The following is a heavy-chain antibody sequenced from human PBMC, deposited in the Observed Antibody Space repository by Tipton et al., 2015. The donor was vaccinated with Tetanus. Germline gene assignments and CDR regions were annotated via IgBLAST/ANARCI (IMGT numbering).Heavy chain of an antibody. CDR2: IYHSGTT. J-gene: IGHJ3*02. D-gene: IGHD3-3*02. V-gene: IGHV4-4*02. CDR1: GGSISSSNW. Sequence: TLSLTCAVSGGSISSSNWWSWVRQPPGKGLEWIGEIYHSGTTNYNPSLKSRVTMSVDKSKNQFSLKLSSVTAADTAVYYRARDRISNYRDAFEIWGQGTMVTVS. CDR3: ARDRISNYRDAFEI.